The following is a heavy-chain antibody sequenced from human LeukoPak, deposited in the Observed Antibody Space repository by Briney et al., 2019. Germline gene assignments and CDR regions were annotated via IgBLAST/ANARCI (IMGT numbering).Heavy chain of an antibody. J-gene: IGHJ6*02. CDR2: MNPNSGNT. V-gene: IGHV1-8*01. Sequence: ASVKVSCKASGYTFTSYDINWVRQAAGQGLEWMGWMNPNSGNTGYAQKFQGRVTMTRNTSISTAYMELSSLRSEDTAVYFYARGRKRYFDWLLSPQLYYYYGMDVWGQGTTVTVSS. D-gene: IGHD3-9*01. CDR1: GYTFTSYD. CDR3: ARGRKRYFDWLLSPQLYYYYGMDV.